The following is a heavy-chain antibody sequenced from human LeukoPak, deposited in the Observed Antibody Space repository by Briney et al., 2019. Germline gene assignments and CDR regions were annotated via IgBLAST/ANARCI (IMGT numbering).Heavy chain of an antibody. CDR3: ARDGQGGSYSSSSEFDY. CDR1: GFTFSSYA. J-gene: IGHJ4*02. D-gene: IGHD6-6*01. Sequence: GGSLRLSCAASGFTFSSYAMHWVRQAPGKGLEWVAVISHDGSNKYYADSVKGRFTITRDSSKNTLYLQMNSLRAEDTAVYYCARDGQGGSYSSSSEFDYWGQGTLVTVSS. CDR2: ISHDGSNK. V-gene: IGHV3-30-3*01.